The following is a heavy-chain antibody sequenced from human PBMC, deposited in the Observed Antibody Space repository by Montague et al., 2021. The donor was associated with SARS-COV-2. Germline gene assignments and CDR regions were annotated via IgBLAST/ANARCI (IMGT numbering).Heavy chain of an antibody. V-gene: IGHV4-31*03. Sequence: TLSLTCTVSGVSIISGGYYWSWIRQHPGKGLEWIGYIYYTDSPYYNPSLKSRLIISVDTSKNQFSLRLSSVTAADTAVYYCARRSLGSYPEDWYFDVWGHGTLVTVSS. CDR2: IYYTDSP. CDR1: GVSIISGGYY. CDR3: ARRSLGSYPEDWYFDV. D-gene: IGHD3-10*01. J-gene: IGHJ2*01.